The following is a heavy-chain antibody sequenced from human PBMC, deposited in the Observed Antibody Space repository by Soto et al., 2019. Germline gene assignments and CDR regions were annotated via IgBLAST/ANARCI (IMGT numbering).Heavy chain of an antibody. Sequence: GGSLRLXCAASGCSFSSYAMSWVRQAPGKGLEWVSAISDTGGSTYYADSVKGRFTISRDNSKNTLYLQVNGLRAEDTAVYYCAKDLRGPTAVAGTGGFDYWGQGALVTVSS. CDR2: ISDTGGST. CDR3: AKDLRGPTAVAGTGGFDY. CDR1: GCSFSSYA. D-gene: IGHD6-19*01. V-gene: IGHV3-23*01. J-gene: IGHJ4*02.